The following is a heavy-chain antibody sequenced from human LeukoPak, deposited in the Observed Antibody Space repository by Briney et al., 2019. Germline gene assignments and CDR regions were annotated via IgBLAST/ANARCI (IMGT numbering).Heavy chain of an antibody. D-gene: IGHD3-16*02. CDR1: GFTFSSYA. CDR3: ARDRDYDYVWGSYRYTFDY. Sequence: PGGSLRLSCAASGFTFSSYAMSWVRQAPGKGLEWVSAISGSGGSTYYADSVKGRFTISRDNAKNSLYLQMNSLRAEDTAVYYCARDRDYDYVWGSYRYTFDYWGQGTLVTVSS. J-gene: IGHJ4*02. CDR2: ISGSGGST. V-gene: IGHV3-23*01.